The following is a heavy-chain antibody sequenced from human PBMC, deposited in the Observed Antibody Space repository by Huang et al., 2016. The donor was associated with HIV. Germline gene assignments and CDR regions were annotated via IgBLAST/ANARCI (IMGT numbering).Heavy chain of an antibody. CDR2: ISGYNVST. D-gene: IGHD3-16*01. CDR1: GYKFHIYE. V-gene: IGHV1-18*04. CDR3: ARTKGEFDF. Sequence: QIHLVQSGPEVKQPGASVKVSCKASGYKFHIYEITWVRQTPGQGLEWMGWISGYNVSTRFAQKFQDRLTMPTDVSTSTAYLELRSLRLDDTAVYYCARTKGEFDFWGQGALVTVSS. J-gene: IGHJ4*02.